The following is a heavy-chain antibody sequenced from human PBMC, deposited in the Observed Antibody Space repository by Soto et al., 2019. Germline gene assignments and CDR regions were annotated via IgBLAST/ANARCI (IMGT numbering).Heavy chain of an antibody. V-gene: IGHV3-23*01. D-gene: IGHD1-1*01. CDR1: GGSISSGGYY. CDR2: IGGAAVST. CDR3: AKDSTSYNGIYDPFDI. Sequence: ETLSLTCTVFGGSISSGGYYWSWVRQGPGKGLEWVSVIGGAAVSTDCADSVKGRCTVSRDDSKNTVYLQLGSLRDDDTAVYYCAKDSTSYNGIYDPFDIWGQGTMVTVSS. J-gene: IGHJ3*02.